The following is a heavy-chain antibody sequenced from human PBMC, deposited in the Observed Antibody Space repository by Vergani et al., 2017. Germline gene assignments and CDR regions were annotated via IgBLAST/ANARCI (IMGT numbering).Heavy chain of an antibody. CDR3: ARVGDSSMVRGVALH. CDR1: GGSFSGYY. J-gene: IGHJ4*02. V-gene: IGHV4-34*01. D-gene: IGHD3-10*01. CDR2: INHSGST. Sequence: QVQLQQWGAGLLKPSEPLSLTCAVYGGSFSGYYWSWIRQPPGKGLEWIGEINHSGSTNYNPSLKSRVTISVDTSKNQFSLKLSSVTAADTAVYYCARVGDSSMVRGVALHWGQGTLVTVSS.